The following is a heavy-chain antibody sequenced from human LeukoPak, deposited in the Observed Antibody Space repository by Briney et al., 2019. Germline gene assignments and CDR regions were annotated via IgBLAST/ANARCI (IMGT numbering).Heavy chain of an antibody. V-gene: IGHV3-23*01. D-gene: IGHD6-19*01. CDR3: AKGLAVAGHFDY. CDR1: GFTFSSHA. CDR2: ISGSGGST. Sequence: PGGSLRLSCAPSGFTFSSHAMSWVRQAPGKGLEWASAISGSGGSTYYADSVKGRFTISRDKSKNTLYLQMNSLRAEDTAVYYCAKGLAVAGHFDYWGQGTLVTVSS. J-gene: IGHJ4*02.